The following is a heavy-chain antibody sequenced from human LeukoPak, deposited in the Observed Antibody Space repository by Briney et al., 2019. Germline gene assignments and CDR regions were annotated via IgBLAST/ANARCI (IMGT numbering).Heavy chain of an antibody. Sequence: PGGSLRLSCAASGFTFDDYAMHWFRQAPGKGLERVAGISWNSGGIGYADSVKGRFTISRDNAKNSLYLQMNSLRGEDMASYYCPNVTSIWFGEFIDSFDISSQGTMVTVSS. V-gene: IGHV3-9*03. D-gene: IGHD3-10*01. CDR2: ISWNSGGI. CDR3: PNVTSIWFGEFIDSFDI. J-gene: IGHJ3*02. CDR1: GFTFDDYA.